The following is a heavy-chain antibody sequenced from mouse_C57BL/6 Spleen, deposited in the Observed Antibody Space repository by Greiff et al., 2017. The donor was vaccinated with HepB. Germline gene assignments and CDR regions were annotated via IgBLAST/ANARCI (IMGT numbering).Heavy chain of an antibody. CDR2: ISSGGSYT. Sequence: EVKLVESGGDLVKPGGSLKLSCAASGFTFSSYGMSWVRQTPDKRLEWVATISSGGSYTYYPDSVKGRFTISRDNAENTLYLQMRSLKSEDTAMYYCARRAIWVFAYWGQGTLVTVSA. V-gene: IGHV5-6*02. CDR3: ARRAIWVFAY. CDR1: GFTFSSYG. J-gene: IGHJ3*01. D-gene: IGHD1-2*01.